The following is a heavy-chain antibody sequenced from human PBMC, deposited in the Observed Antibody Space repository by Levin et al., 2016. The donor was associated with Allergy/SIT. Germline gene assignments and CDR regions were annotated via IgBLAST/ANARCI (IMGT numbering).Heavy chain of an antibody. CDR1: GFPFGNYA. CDR2: ISGGGEET. D-gene: IGHD1-1*01. Sequence: GGSLRLSCEASGFPFGNYAMTWVRQAPGRGLEWVASISGGGEETSYADSVKGRFTISRDNSMATVFLRMSNLRPEDTAIYYCAKDQISTNWNYYYYGLDVWGQGTAVTVSS. J-gene: IGHJ6*02. CDR3: AKDQISTNWNYYYYGLDV. V-gene: IGHV3-23*01.